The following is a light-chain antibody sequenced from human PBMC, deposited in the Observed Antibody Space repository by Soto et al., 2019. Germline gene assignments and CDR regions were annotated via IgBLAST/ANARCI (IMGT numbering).Light chain of an antibody. V-gene: IGKV1-39*01. CDR2: AAS. CDR3: QKSYRSPYT. CDR1: QSISNF. J-gene: IGKJ2*01. Sequence: IQLTQSPTSLSASVGDSVTFTCRASQSISNFLNWYQHKPGKAPKLVIYAASSLLSGVPSRFSGSGSGTAFTLTIPPLQPEDFATYYCQKSYRSPYTFAQGTNLEIK.